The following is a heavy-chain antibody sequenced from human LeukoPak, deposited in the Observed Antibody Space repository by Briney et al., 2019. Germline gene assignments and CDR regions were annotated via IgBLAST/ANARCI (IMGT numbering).Heavy chain of an antibody. CDR3: ARALALGQLLFDY. D-gene: IGHD1-26*01. Sequence: SETLSLTCTVSGGSISGYYWSWIRQPPGKGLEWIGYIYYSGSTNYNPSLKSRVTISVDTSKNQFSLELSSVTAADTAVYYCARALALGQLLFDYWGQGTLVTVSS. V-gene: IGHV4-59*01. CDR1: GGSISGYY. J-gene: IGHJ4*02. CDR2: IYYSGST.